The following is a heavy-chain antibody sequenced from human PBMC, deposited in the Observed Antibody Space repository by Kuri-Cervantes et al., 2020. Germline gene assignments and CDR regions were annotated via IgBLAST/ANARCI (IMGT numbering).Heavy chain of an antibody. D-gene: IGHD2/OR15-2a*01. CDR1: GFTFSSYE. V-gene: IGHV3-48*03. CDR3: ARDSGFCNTVRCHHFDT. CDR2: IDNSGSTT. J-gene: IGHJ4*02. Sequence: GESLKISCVSSGFTFSSYEINWVRQAPGKGLEWISYIDNSGSTTFYSDSVKGRFTISRDNDKNSVFLQMNSLSAEDTAVYYCARDSGFCNTVRCHHFDTWGQGTLVTVSS.